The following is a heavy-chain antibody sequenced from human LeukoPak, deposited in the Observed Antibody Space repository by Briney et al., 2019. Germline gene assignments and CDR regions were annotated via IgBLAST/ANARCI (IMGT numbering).Heavy chain of an antibody. Sequence: ASVKVSCKVSGYTLTELSMHWVRQAPGKGLEWMGGFDPEDGETIYAQKFQGRVTMTEDTSTDTAYMELSSLRSEDTAVYYCATXXXXXXXYSNYYFDYWGQGTLVTVSS. V-gene: IGHV1-24*01. J-gene: IGHJ4*02. D-gene: IGHD4-11*01. CDR1: GYTLTELS. CDR2: FDPEDGET. CDR3: ATXXXXXXXYSNYYFDY.